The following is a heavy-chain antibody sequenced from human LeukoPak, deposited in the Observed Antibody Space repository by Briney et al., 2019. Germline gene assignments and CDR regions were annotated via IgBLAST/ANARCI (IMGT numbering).Heavy chain of an antibody. D-gene: IGHD3-22*01. CDR2: ISYDGSNK. J-gene: IGHJ4*02. CDR1: GFTFSSYS. CDR3: VRERADSSAVFDY. Sequence: GRSLRLSCAASGFTFSSYSMHWVRQAPGKGLEWVAVISYDGSNKFYADSVKGRFTISRDDSKNTLYLQINSLRAEDTAVYYCVRERADSSAVFDYWGQGTLVTVSS. V-gene: IGHV3-30*01.